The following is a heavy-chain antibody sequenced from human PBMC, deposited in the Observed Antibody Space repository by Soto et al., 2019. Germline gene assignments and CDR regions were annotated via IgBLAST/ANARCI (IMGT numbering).Heavy chain of an antibody. J-gene: IGHJ5*02. D-gene: IGHD6-19*01. Sequence: GASVKVSCKASGYTFTSYAMNWGRQAPGPGLEWMGWINTNNGKPTYVQGFTGRFVFSLDTSVSTAYLQICSLKAEDTAVYYFAAIPPPGIAVAGSVRFDPWGQGTLVTVSS. CDR3: AAIPPPGIAVAGSVRFDP. CDR1: GYTFTSYA. CDR2: INTNNGKP. V-gene: IGHV7-4-1*01.